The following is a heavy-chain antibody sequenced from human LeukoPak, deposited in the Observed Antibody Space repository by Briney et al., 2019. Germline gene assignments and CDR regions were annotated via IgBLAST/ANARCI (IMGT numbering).Heavy chain of an antibody. CDR3: ARGRPAAGTRGIDR. J-gene: IGHJ5*02. V-gene: IGHV4-39*01. CDR2: IYYSGST. D-gene: IGHD6-13*01. Sequence: SETLSLTCTVSGGSISSTTYYWGWIRQPPGKGLEWIGSIYYSGSTYYNPSLKSRVTISVDTSKNQFSLKLNSVTAADTAVYYCARGRPAAGTRGIDRWGQGTLVTVSS. CDR1: GGSISSTTYY.